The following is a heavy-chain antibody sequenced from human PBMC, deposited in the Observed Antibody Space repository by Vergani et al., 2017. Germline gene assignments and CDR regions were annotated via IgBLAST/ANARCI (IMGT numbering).Heavy chain of an antibody. V-gene: IGHV4-34*01. D-gene: IGHD2-2*01. Sequence: QVQLQESGPGLVKPSETLSLTCAVYGGSFSGYYWSWIRQPPGKGLEWIGEINHSGSTNYNPSLKSRVTISVDTSKNQFSLKLSSVTAADTAVYYCARGPYCSSTSCYDGSPFDYWGQGTLVTVSS. J-gene: IGHJ4*02. CDR2: INHSGST. CDR1: GGSFSGYY. CDR3: ARGPYCSSTSCYDGSPFDY.